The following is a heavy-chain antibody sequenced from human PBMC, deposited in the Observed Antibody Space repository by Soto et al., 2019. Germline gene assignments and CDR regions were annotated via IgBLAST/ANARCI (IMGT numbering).Heavy chain of an antibody. CDR2: IIPIFGTA. CDR3: ARGPGSGGPVTLVLYY. V-gene: IGHV1-69*01. J-gene: IGHJ4*02. D-gene: IGHD2-15*01. CDR1: GGTFSSYA. Sequence: QVQLVQSGAEVKKPGSSVKVSCKASGGTFSSYAISWVRQAPGQGLEWMGGIIPIFGTANYAQKFQGRVTITADESTSTAYMELSSLRSEDTAVYYCARGPGSGGPVTLVLYYWGQGSLVTVSS.